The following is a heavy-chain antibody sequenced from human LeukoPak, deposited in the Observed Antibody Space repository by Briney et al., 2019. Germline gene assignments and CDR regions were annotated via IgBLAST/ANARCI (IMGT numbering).Heavy chain of an antibody. Sequence: PSETLSLTCTVSGGSISGGFYYWSWLRLPAGKGLEWIGRIHTSGSTNLNSSLKSRVTISFDTSKNQFSLKLSSVTAADTAVYYCARDNMRGYYDSSGYSYYFDYWGQGTLVTVSS. CDR1: GGSISGGFYY. CDR2: IHTSGST. CDR3: ARDNMRGYYDSSGYSYYFDY. V-gene: IGHV4-61*02. D-gene: IGHD3-22*01. J-gene: IGHJ4*02.